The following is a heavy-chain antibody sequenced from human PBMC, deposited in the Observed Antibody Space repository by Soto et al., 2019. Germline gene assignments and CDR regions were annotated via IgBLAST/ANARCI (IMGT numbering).Heavy chain of an antibody. CDR3: ARGVPAAMLCDY. CDR2: INPSGGST. Sequence: SVTGSCTASGYTFTSYYMHWVRQKPGQGLEWMGIINPSGGSTSYAQKFQGRVTMTRDTSTSTVYMELSSLRSEDTAVYYCARGVPAAMLCDYWGQGTLVTVSS. CDR1: GYTFTSYY. J-gene: IGHJ4*02. D-gene: IGHD2-2*01. V-gene: IGHV1-46*01.